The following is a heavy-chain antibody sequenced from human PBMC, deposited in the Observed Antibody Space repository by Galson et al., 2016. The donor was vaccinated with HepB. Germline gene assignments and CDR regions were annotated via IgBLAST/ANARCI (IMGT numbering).Heavy chain of an antibody. CDR3: AKGPPEGCGGGTCYIGAFDL. CDR1: GGSISTGVFY. Sequence: TLSLTCTVSGGSISTGVFYWSWIRQPPGKGLEWIGHIYNTGNTYHNPSLESRIRISIDTSKDQVSLKVTSVTAADTAVYYCAKGPPEGCGGGTCYIGAFDLWGQGTMVTVSS. D-gene: IGHD2-21*01. CDR2: IYNTGNT. V-gene: IGHV4-30-4*08. J-gene: IGHJ3*01.